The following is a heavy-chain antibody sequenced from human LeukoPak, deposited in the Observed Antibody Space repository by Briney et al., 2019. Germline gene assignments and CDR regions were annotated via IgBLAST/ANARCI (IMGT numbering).Heavy chain of an antibody. CDR2: IYYSGST. CDR1: GGSISSYY. D-gene: IGHD3-10*01. CDR3: ARASGPDYYGSGSYRFDY. V-gene: IGHV4-59*01. J-gene: IGHJ4*02. Sequence: PSETLSLTCTVSGGSISSYYWSWIRQPPGKGLEWIGYIYYSGSTNYNPSLKSRVTISVDTSKNQFSLKLSSVIAADTAVYYCARASGPDYYGSGSYRFDYWGQGTLVTVSS.